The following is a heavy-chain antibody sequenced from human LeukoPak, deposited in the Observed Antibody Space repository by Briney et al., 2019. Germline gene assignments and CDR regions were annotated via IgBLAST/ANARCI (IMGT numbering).Heavy chain of an antibody. D-gene: IGHD3-10*01. CDR3: ARDHYRKYGSGSYLWFDP. CDR2: IYYSGST. J-gene: IGHJ5*02. V-gene: IGHV4-31*03. Sequence: SQTLSLTCTVSGGSISSGGYYWSWIRQHPGKGLERIGYIYYSGSTYYNPSLKSRVTISVDTSKNQFSLKLSSVTAADTAVYYCARDHYRKYGSGSYLWFDPWGQGTLVTVSS. CDR1: GGSISSGGYY.